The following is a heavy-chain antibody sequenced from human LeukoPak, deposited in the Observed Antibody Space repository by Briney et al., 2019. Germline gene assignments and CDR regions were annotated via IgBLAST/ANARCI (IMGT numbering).Heavy chain of an antibody. CDR1: GASITNEGHY. CDR3: ARYYCGSSRCPGVES. D-gene: IGHD3-22*01. Sequence: SQTLSLTCTVSGASITNEGHYCTWIRQHPGGGLEWIGYISHSGNPYYNPSLKSRVMLSVDTYRNMFSLRLSSLTAADRAVYSWARYYCGSSRCPGVESWGQGTLVTVSS. J-gene: IGHJ4*02. CDR2: ISHSGNP. V-gene: IGHV4-31*03.